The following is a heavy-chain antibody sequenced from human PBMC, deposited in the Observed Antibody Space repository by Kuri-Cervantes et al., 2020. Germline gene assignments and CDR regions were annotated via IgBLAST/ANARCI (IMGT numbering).Heavy chain of an antibody. CDR1: GFTFSSYSMN. Sequence: ESLKISCAASGFTFSSYSMNWVRQAPGKGLEWIGSISYSGSTYYNPSLKSRVTITVDTSKNQFSLKLSSVTAADTAVYYCASPLYFDWLLLAFDIWGQGTMVTVSS. CDR2: ISYSGST. D-gene: IGHD3-9*01. J-gene: IGHJ3*02. CDR3: ASPLYFDWLLLAFDI. V-gene: IGHV4-59*05.